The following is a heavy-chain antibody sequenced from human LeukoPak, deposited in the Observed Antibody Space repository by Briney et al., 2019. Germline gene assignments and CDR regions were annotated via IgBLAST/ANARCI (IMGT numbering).Heavy chain of an antibody. D-gene: IGHD2-15*01. V-gene: IGHV3-48*01. CDR3: ARERGYCAGDSCYGFDY. Sequence: PGGSLRLSCAASGFTFSIYSMDWVRQAPGKGLEWVSKMTSKSTTIYYADSVKGRFTISRDNAKNSLYLQMNSLRAEDTAVYYCARERGYCAGDSCYGFDYWGQGILVTVSS. CDR2: MTSKSTTI. CDR1: GFTFSIYS. J-gene: IGHJ4*02.